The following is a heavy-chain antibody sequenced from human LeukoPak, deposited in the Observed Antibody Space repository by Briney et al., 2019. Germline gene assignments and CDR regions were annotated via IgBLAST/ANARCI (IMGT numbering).Heavy chain of an antibody. CDR3: AKDEGSSCGGDCPLDY. CDR1: GFTFSNYG. D-gene: IGHD2-21*02. Sequence: GGSLRLSCAASGFTFSNYGTHWVRQAPGKGLEWVAVIAYDGSDKHYADSVKGRFTISRDNSKKTLYLQVNSLRAEDTAVYYCAKDEGSSCGGDCPLDYWGQGTLVTVSS. J-gene: IGHJ4*02. CDR2: IAYDGSDK. V-gene: IGHV3-30*18.